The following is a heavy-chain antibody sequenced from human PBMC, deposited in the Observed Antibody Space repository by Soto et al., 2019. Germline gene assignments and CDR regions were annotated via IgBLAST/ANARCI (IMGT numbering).Heavy chain of an antibody. CDR2: IRSKPNSYAT. D-gene: IGHD6-13*01. CDR1: GFTFSDSA. CDR3: TSFCSSCFFDY. Sequence: EVQLVESGGGLVQPGGSLKLSCAASGFTFSDSAMHWVRQASGKGLEWVGRIRSKPNSYATEYAASVTGRFTISRDDSKNTAYLHMKSLKTEDTAVYYCTSFCSSCFFDYWGQGTLVTVSA. J-gene: IGHJ4*02. V-gene: IGHV3-73*01.